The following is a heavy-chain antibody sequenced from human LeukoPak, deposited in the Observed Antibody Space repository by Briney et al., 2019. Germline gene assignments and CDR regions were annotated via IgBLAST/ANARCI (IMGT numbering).Heavy chain of an antibody. CDR3: ARDKWEEYYFDY. J-gene: IGHJ4*02. V-gene: IGHV3-30*03. CDR2: ISYDGSNK. Sequence: GGPLRLSCAASGFTFSSYGMHWVRQAPGKGLEWVAVISYDGSNKYYADSVKGRFTISRDNSKNTLYLQMNSLRAEDTAVYYCARDKWEEYYFDYWGQGTLVTVSS. D-gene: IGHD1-26*01. CDR1: GFTFSSYG.